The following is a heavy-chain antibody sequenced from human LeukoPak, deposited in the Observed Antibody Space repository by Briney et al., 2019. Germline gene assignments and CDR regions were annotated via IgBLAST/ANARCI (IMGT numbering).Heavy chain of an antibody. CDR2: INPNDGST. J-gene: IGHJ6*03. Sequence: ASVKVSCKASGYTFSNYYMHWVRQAPGQGLEWMGIINPNDGSTSYAQRFQGRVTMTRDTSTSTFYMELSTLRYEDTAVYYCARGSYYYMDVWVTGTTVIISS. CDR1: GYTFSNYY. V-gene: IGHV1-46*01. CDR3: ARGSYYYMDV.